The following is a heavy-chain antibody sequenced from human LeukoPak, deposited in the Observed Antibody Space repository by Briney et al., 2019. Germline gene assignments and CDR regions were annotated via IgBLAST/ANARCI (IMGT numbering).Heavy chain of an antibody. CDR1: GGTFISYA. V-gene: IGHV1-69*13. CDR3: ARDKSRYSSGWSPFDY. CDR2: IIPIFGTA. D-gene: IGHD6-19*01. Sequence: SVKVSCKASGGTFISYAISWVRQAPGQGLEWMGGIIPIFGTANYAQKFQGRVTITADESTSTAYMELSSLRSEDTAVYYCARDKSRYSSGWSPFDYWGQGTLVTVSS. J-gene: IGHJ4*02.